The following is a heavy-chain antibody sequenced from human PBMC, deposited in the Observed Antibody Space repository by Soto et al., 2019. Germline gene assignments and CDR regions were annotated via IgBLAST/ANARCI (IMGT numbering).Heavy chain of an antibody. Sequence: PSDTLSLTCTISNGSIGSYYWTWIRQPPGKGLEWIGHIYYSGRTNYNPSLNSRLTQSLDTSKNQFSLKLTSVTAADTDVYYCARVGRLITAAGLLDAWGQGTLVTVSS. D-gene: IGHD6-13*01. CDR2: IYYSGRT. CDR3: ARVGRLITAAGLLDA. V-gene: IGHV4-59*01. CDR1: NGSIGSYY. J-gene: IGHJ5*02.